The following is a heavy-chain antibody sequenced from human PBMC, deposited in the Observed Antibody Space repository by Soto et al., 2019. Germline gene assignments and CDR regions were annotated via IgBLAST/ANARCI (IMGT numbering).Heavy chain of an antibody. Sequence: GASVKVSCKASGGTFSSYAISWVRQAPGQGLEWMGGIIPIFGTANYAQKFQGRVTITADESTSTAYIELSSLRSEDTAVYYCAREPGGGRYDSSGYYSHHYYGMDVWGQGTTVTVSS. CDR3: AREPGGGRYDSSGYYSHHYYGMDV. CDR2: IIPIFGTA. D-gene: IGHD3-22*01. CDR1: GGTFSSYA. V-gene: IGHV1-69*13. J-gene: IGHJ6*02.